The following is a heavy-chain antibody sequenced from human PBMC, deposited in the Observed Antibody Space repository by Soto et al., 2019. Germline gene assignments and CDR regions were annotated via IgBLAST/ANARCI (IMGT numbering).Heavy chain of an antibody. CDR2: IRSKAYGGTT. D-gene: IGHD3-22*01. Sequence: GGSLRLSCTASGFTFGDYAMSWFRQAPGKGLEWVGFIRSKAYGGTTEYAASVKGRFTISRDDSKSIAYLQMNSLKTEDTAVYYCTFQTYYYDSSGYYYWGQGTLVTVSS. CDR3: TFQTYYYDSSGYYY. J-gene: IGHJ4*02. CDR1: GFTFGDYA. V-gene: IGHV3-49*03.